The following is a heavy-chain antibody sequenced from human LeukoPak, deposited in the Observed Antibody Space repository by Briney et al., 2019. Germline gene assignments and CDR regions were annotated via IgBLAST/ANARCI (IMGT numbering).Heavy chain of an antibody. V-gene: IGHV3-23*01. CDR2: INDSGDST. CDR3: ARGGYSGAYYREFYDS. Sequence: GGSLRLSCEASGFTFTNYAMSWLRQAPGKGLEWVSAINDSGDSTFYADSVKGRFTISRDNSKNTLFLQMNSLRAEDTAVYYCARGGYSGAYYREFYDSWGQGTLVTVSS. J-gene: IGHJ4*02. D-gene: IGHD1-26*01. CDR1: GFTFTNYA.